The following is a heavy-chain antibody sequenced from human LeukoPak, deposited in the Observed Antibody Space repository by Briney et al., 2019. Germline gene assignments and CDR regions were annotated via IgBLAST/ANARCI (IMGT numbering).Heavy chain of an antibody. Sequence: GGSLRLSCAVSGFTFSNYWMSWVRQAPGKGLEWVANIKQDGSEKYYADSVKGRFTTSRDNTKNSLYLQMNSLRAEDTAVYYCAKQRYGGEDYWGQGTLVTVSS. CDR3: AKQRYGGEDY. CDR1: GFTFSNYW. CDR2: IKQDGSEK. D-gene: IGHD3-16*01. J-gene: IGHJ4*02. V-gene: IGHV3-7*01.